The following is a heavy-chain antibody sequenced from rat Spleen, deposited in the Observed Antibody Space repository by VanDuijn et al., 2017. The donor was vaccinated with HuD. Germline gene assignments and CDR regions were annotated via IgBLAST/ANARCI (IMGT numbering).Heavy chain of an antibody. CDR1: GFIFRKYD. V-gene: IGHV5-7*01. CDR2: ISYDGGRT. Sequence: EVQLVESGGGLVQPGRSLKISCTASGFIFRKYDMAWVRQAPKKGLEWVASISYDGGRTYYRNSVKGRFTISRDNARSVLDLEMDSLRSEDTATYYCASRTGNWFAYWGQGTLVTVSS. D-gene: IGHD5-1*01. J-gene: IGHJ3*01. CDR3: ASRTGNWFAY.